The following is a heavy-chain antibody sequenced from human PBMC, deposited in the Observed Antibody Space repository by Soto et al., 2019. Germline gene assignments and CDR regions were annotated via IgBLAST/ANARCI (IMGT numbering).Heavy chain of an antibody. J-gene: IGHJ4*02. Sequence: GGSLRLSCAASGFTFSSYSMNWVRQAPGKGLERVSYISSSSSTIYYADSVKGRLTISRDNAKKSLYLPMTSLRDHDTPVYDCPSDGEWDSSCYYPFYYLGQRTLVTVSS. V-gene: IGHV3-48*02. CDR2: ISSSSSTI. D-gene: IGHD3-22*01. CDR1: GFTFSSYS. CDR3: PSDGEWDSSCYYPFYY.